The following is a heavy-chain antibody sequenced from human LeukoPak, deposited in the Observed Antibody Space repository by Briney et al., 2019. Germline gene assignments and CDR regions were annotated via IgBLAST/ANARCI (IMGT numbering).Heavy chain of an antibody. D-gene: IGHD3-10*01. CDR3: ARDRYGSGSYYNVDY. V-gene: IGHV3-48*03. J-gene: IGHJ4*02. CDR2: ISSSGSTI. Sequence: EGSLRLSCAASGFTFSSYEMNWVRQAPGKGLEWVSYISSSGSTIYYADSVKGRFTISRDNAKNSLYLQMNSLRAEDTAVYYCARDRYGSGSYYNVDYWGQGTLVTVSS. CDR1: GFTFSSYE.